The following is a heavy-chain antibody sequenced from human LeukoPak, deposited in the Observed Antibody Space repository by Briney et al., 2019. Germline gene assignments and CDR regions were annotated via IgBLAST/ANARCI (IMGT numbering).Heavy chain of an antibody. CDR3: SRGDYCLVGVCYPYYFVS. V-gene: IGHV1-18*01. CDR2: VSGYEGDT. D-gene: IGHD2-8*02. J-gene: IGHJ4*02. CDR1: LYTFTNYR. Sequence: ASVKVSCRTSLYTFTNYRINWVRHAPGQGLEWLGWVSGYEGDTNYAQKFQGRVTMSTETFTSTAYMELRSLRSDDTDIYYCSRGDYCLVGVCYPYYFVSWGQGALVTVSS.